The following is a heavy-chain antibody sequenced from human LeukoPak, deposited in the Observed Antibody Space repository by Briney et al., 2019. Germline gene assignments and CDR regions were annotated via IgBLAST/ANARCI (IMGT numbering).Heavy chain of an antibody. J-gene: IGHJ4*02. V-gene: IGHV3-23*01. CDR1: GFTFSSYA. CDR3: AKVRGYSGYEPIDY. D-gene: IGHD5-12*01. CDR2: ISGSGGST. Sequence: GGSLRLSCAASGFTFSSYAMSRVRQAPGKGLEWVSAISGSGGSTYYADSVKGRFTISRDNSKNTLYLQMNSLRAEDTAVYYCAKVRGYSGYEPIDYWGQGTLVTVSS.